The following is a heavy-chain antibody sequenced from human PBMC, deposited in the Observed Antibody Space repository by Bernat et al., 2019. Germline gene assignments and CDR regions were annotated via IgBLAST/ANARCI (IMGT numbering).Heavy chain of an antibody. J-gene: IGHJ5*02. V-gene: IGHV3-33*01. D-gene: IGHD6-19*01. CDR1: GFIFSRYG. CDR2: IWYDGSNK. Sequence: QVQLVESGGGVVQPGRSLRLSCAASGFIFSRYGMHWFRQAPGKGLEWVAVIWYDGSNKYYGDSVKGRFTISRDDSKNTLYLQMSSMRAEDTAVYYCATSSGWNHFGDHWGQGTLVSVSS. CDR3: ATSSGWNHFGDH.